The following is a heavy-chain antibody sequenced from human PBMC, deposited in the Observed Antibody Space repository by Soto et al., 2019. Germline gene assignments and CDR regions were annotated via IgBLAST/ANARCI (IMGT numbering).Heavy chain of an antibody. CDR1: GGSISSYY. CDR3: ARGYGGPIGWFDP. D-gene: IGHD3-16*01. Sequence: SETLSLTCTVSGGSISSYYWSWIRQPPGKGLEWIGYIYYSGSTNYNPSLTSRVTISVDTSKNQFSLKLRSEDTAVYYCARGYGGPIGWFDPWGQGTLVTVSS. V-gene: IGHV4-59*08. CDR2: IYYSGST. J-gene: IGHJ5*02.